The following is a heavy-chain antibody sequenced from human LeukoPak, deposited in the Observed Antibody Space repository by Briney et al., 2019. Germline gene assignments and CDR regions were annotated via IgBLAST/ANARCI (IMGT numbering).Heavy chain of an antibody. D-gene: IGHD1-26*01. Sequence: SETLSLTCSLSGGSISGYYWSWVRQLPGERLEWIGYIYHNGPTTYNPSLESPVTISLDTSKNQLSLNLRFVTAADTALYFCARRRAQSSGPSFYYFYMDVWGKGTPVTVSS. V-gene: IGHV4-59*01. CDR3: ARRRAQSSGPSFYYFYMDV. J-gene: IGHJ6*03. CDR1: GGSISGYY. CDR2: IYHNGPT.